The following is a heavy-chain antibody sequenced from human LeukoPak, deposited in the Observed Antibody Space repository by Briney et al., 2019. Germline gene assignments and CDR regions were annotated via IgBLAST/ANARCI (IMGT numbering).Heavy chain of an antibody. Sequence: GASVKVSCKASGYTFTNFAFSWVRQAPGQGLEWMGGIIPIFGTANYAQKFQGRVTITADESTSTAYMELSSLRSEDTAVYYCARTIFGVVTANHYMDVWGKGTTVTVSS. V-gene: IGHV1-69*13. D-gene: IGHD3-3*01. CDR1: GYTFTNFA. J-gene: IGHJ6*03. CDR3: ARTIFGVVTANHYMDV. CDR2: IIPIFGTA.